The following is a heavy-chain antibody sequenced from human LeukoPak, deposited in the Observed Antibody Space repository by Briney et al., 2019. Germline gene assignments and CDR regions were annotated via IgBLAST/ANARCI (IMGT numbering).Heavy chain of an antibody. V-gene: IGHV1-18*01. CDR2: ISAYNGNT. J-gene: IGHJ5*02. CDR1: GYTFTSYG. CDR3: AKRDGSWYSPNKNWFDP. D-gene: IGHD2-15*01. Sequence: GASVKVSCKASGYTFTSYGISWVRQAPGQGLEWMGWISAYNGNTNYAQKLQGRVTMTTDTSTSTAYMELRSLRSDDTAVYYCAKRDGSWYSPNKNWFDPWGQGTLVTVSS.